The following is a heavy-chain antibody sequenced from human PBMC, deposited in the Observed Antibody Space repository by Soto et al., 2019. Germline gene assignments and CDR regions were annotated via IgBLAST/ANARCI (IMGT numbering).Heavy chain of an antibody. CDR1: GFTFGSYS. Sequence: GGSLRLSCAASGFTFGSYSMNWVRQAPGKGLEWVSYISSSSSTIYYADSVKGRFTISRDNAKKSLYLQMNSLRDEDAAVYYCARYVPGLRTSVTAFDFRGQGTTVTVSS. V-gene: IGHV3-48*02. D-gene: IGHD4-17*01. J-gene: IGHJ6*02. CDR3: ARYVPGLRTSVTAFDF. CDR2: ISSSSSTI.